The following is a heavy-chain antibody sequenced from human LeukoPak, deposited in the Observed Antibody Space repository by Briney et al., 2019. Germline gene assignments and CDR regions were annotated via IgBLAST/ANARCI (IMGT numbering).Heavy chain of an antibody. D-gene: IGHD5-18*01. CDR3: AKDPRGYSPYYFDY. V-gene: IGHV3-23*01. CDR1: GFTFSSYA. CDR2: ISGSGGST. J-gene: IGHJ4*02. Sequence: GGSLRLSCAASGFTFSSYAMSWVRQAPGKGLEWVSAISGSGGSTYYADSVKGRFTISRDNSQNTLYLQMNSLRAEDKAVKYRAKDPRGYSPYYFDYWGQGTLVTVSS.